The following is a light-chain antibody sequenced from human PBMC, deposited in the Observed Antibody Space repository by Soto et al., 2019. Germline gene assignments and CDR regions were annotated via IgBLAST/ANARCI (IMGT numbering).Light chain of an antibody. CDR2: GVS. J-gene: IGKJ4*01. CDR3: QQYDKSPLT. Sequence: EIVLTQSPGTLSLSPGERATLCCRASQSVSNSHLAWHQQKPGQAPRLLIFGVSSRAAGIPDRFSGSGSGTDLTLTISRLEPEDYAVYYCQQYDKSPLTFAGGTKVDI. V-gene: IGKV3-20*01. CDR1: QSVSNSH.